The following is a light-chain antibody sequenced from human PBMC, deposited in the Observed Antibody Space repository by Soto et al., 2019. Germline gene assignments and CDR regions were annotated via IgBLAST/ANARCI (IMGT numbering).Light chain of an antibody. CDR2: AAS. CDR3: QRRSNCPQT. J-gene: IGKJ1*01. Sequence: EVVLTQSPATLSLSPGGRATLSCRASQRVGLSLAWYQQKPGQAPRLLISAASKRATGIPARFSGSGSGTGITLTISSLGPEDVAVDYCQRRSNCPQTFGQGTKVDIK. V-gene: IGKV3-11*01. CDR1: QRVGLS.